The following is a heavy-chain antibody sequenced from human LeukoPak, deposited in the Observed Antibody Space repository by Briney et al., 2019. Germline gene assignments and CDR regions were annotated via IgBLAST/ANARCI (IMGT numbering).Heavy chain of an antibody. D-gene: IGHD3-22*01. V-gene: IGHV4-34*01. J-gene: IGHJ3*02. CDR1: GGSFSGYY. CDR3: ARGNYYDYAFDI. CDR2: INHSGST. Sequence: PSETLSLTCAVYGGSFSGYYWSWIRQPPGKGLEWIGEINHSGSTNYNPSLKSRVTISVDTSKNQFSLKLSSVTAADTAVYYCARGNYYDYAFDIWGQGTMVTVSS.